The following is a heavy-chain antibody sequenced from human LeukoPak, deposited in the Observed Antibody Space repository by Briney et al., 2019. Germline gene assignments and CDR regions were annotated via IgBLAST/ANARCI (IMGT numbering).Heavy chain of an antibody. CDR2: INPNSGGT. J-gene: IGHJ4*02. V-gene: IGHV1-2*04. Sequence: ASVKVSCKASGYTFTGYYMHWVRQAPGQGLEWMGWINPNSGGTNYAQKFQGWVTMTRDTSISTAYMELSRLRSDDTAVYYCARDLFRVAARQPGYWGRGTLVTVSS. D-gene: IGHD6-6*01. CDR3: ARDLFRVAARQPGY. CDR1: GYTFTGYY.